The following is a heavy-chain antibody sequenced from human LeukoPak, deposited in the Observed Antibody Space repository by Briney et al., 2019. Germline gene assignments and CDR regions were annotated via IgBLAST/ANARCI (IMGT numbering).Heavy chain of an antibody. CDR1: GGSFSGYY. CDR3: AKGGASCGGDCYSN. V-gene: IGHV4-34*01. J-gene: IGHJ4*02. Sequence: SETLSLTCAVYGGSFSGYYWSWIRQPPGKGLEWIGEINHSGSSNYNPSLKSRVTISVDKSKNQFSLKLSSVTAADTAVYYCAKGGASCGGDCYSNWGQGTLVTVSS. CDR2: INHSGSS. D-gene: IGHD2-21*02.